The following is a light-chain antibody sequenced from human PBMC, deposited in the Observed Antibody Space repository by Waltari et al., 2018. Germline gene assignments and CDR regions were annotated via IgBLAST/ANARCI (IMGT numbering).Light chain of an antibody. CDR1: QSITTW. CDR2: KTS. J-gene: IGKJ2*01. V-gene: IGKV1-5*03. Sequence: DIQMTQSTSTLSASVGDRVIITCRASQSITTWLAWYQQKPGKAPKLLIYKTSTLESGVPSRFSGSGSGTEFTLTISSLQPDDFATYYCQHYNSYSGDTFGQGTKLEI. CDR3: QHYNSYSGDT.